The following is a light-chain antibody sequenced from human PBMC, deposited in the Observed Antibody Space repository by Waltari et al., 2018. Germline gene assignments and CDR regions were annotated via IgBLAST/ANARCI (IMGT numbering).Light chain of an antibody. CDR1: GSNLGAGYD. CDR2: GTS. Sequence: QSVLTQPPSVSGVPGQRVSISCTGSGSNLGAGYDVHWYQQHPGKAPKLLIYGTSTRPPGVPDRFFGSQSGTSASLAITALQAEDEAEYYCQSYDTSLSVVFGGGTKLTVL. J-gene: IGLJ2*01. CDR3: QSYDTSLSVV. V-gene: IGLV1-40*01.